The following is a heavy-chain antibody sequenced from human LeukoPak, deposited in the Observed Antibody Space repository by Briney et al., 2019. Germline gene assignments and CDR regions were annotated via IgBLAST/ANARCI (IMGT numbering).Heavy chain of an antibody. J-gene: IGHJ4*02. CDR2: INSDGSST. Sequence: GGSLRLSSAASGFTFSSYWMHWVRQAPGKGLVWVSRINSDGSSTSYADSVKDRFTISRDNSKNTLFLQMNILRAEDTAVYYCARAAYDSSGYLTLWGQGTLVAVSS. D-gene: IGHD3-22*01. V-gene: IGHV3-74*01. CDR3: ARAAYDSSGYLTL. CDR1: GFTFSSYW.